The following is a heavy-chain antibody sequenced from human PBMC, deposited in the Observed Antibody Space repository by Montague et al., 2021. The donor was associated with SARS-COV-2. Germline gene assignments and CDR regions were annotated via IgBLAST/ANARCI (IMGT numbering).Heavy chain of an antibody. D-gene: IGHD3-3*01. CDR3: ASQVPDFWSGIDY. J-gene: IGHJ4*02. Sequence: SETLSLTCTVSGGSVSSYYWSWNRQSPGKGLQWLGYIYYSGSTNYNPSLKSRVTISVDTSKNQFSLKLSSVTAADTAVYYCASQVPDFWSGIDYWGQGTLVTVSS. CDR1: GGSVSSYY. V-gene: IGHV4-59*02. CDR2: IYYSGST.